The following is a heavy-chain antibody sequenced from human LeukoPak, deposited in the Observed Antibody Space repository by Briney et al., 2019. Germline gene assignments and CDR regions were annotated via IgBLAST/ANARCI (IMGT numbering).Heavy chain of an antibody. D-gene: IGHD3-22*01. CDR3: AKDYYDSSGYRREYFQH. V-gene: IGHV3-23*01. J-gene: IGHJ1*01. Sequence: GGSLRLSCAVSGFTFRSFALSWVRQAPGKGLEWVSAISGTGGSTYYADSVKGRFTISRDNSKNTLYLQMNSLRAEDTAVYYCAKDYYDSSGYRREYFQHWGQGTLVTVSS. CDR1: GFTFRSFA. CDR2: ISGTGGST.